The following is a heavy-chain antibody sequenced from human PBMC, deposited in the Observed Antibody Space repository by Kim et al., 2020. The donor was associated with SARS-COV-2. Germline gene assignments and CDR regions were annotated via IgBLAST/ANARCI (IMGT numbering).Heavy chain of an antibody. V-gene: IGHV7-4-1*02. CDR1: GYTFTNNA. CDR2: INTDTGNP. J-gene: IGHJ4*02. D-gene: IGHD3-16*02. CDR3: ARGIWGTYRYTDY. Sequence: ASVKVSYKASGYTFTNNAISWVRQAPGQGLEWMGWINTDTGNPTYAQAFTRRFVFSVDTSVTTAYLQISSLEAEDTALYYCARGIWGTYRYTDYWCQGTL.